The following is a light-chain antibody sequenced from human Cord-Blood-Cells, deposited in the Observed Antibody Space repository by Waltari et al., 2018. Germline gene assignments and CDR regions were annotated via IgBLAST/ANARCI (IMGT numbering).Light chain of an antibody. V-gene: IGKV3-15*01. CDR1: QSVSSN. Sequence: EIVMTHSPATLSVSPGERATPACRASQSVSSNLAWYQQKPGQAPRLRIYGASTRATGIPARFSGSGSGTEFTLTISSLQSEDFAVYYCQQYNNWPPLTFGGGTKVEIK. CDR2: GAS. CDR3: QQYNNWPPLT. J-gene: IGKJ4*01.